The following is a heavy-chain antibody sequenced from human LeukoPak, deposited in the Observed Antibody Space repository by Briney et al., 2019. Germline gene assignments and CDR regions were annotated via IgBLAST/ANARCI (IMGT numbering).Heavy chain of an antibody. J-gene: IGHJ5*02. V-gene: IGHV1-46*01. CDR1: GYTFTGYY. CDR2: INPSGSSA. CDR3: ARDNSVGETAWWFDP. Sequence: ASVKVSCKASGYTFTGYYMHWVRQAPGQGLEWMGFINPSGSSATYAQKFQGRLTMTRDMFTSTDYMGLTSLTSDDTAVYYCARDNSVGETAWWFDPWGQGTLVTVSS. D-gene: IGHD1-26*01.